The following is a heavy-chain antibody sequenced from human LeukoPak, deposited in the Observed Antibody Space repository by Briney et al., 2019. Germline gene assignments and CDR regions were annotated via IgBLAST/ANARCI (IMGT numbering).Heavy chain of an antibody. CDR3: ARVAYDSSGYNWFDP. D-gene: IGHD3-22*01. CDR1: GFTFSSYW. Sequence: GGSLRLSCAASGFTFSSYWMSWVRQAPGKGPEWVANIKQDGSEKYYVDSVKGRFTISRDNAKNSLYLQMNSLRAEDTAVYYCARVAYDSSGYNWFDPWGQGTLVTVSS. J-gene: IGHJ5*02. CDR2: IKQDGSEK. V-gene: IGHV3-7*01.